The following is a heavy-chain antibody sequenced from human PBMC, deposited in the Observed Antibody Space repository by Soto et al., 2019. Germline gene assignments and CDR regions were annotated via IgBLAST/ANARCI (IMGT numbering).Heavy chain of an antibody. V-gene: IGHV3-23*01. CDR3: AKRIMATIGHFDS. CDR1: GFTFSSYA. Sequence: EVQLLESGGGLVQPGMSLRLSCAASGFTFSSYAMSWVRQAPGKGLEWVSAISGIGHSTYYADSVKGRFTISRDNSKNTLYLQMNSLRAEDRAVYYCAKRIMATIGHFDSWGQGTLVTVSS. CDR2: ISGIGHST. D-gene: IGHD5-12*01. J-gene: IGHJ4*02.